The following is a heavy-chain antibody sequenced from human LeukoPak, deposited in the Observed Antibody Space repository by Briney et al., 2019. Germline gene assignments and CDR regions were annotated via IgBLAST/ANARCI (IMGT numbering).Heavy chain of an antibody. D-gene: IGHD2-2*01. CDR1: GFTFSSYW. CDR2: IKQDGSET. J-gene: IGHJ5*02. V-gene: IGHV3-7*01. CDR3: ARSWGIVAVPAAMHRNGWFDP. Sequence: GVLRLSCAASGFTFSSYWMSWVRQAPGKGLEWVANIKQDGSETYYVDAVKGRFTISRDNAKNSLYLQMNSLRAEDTAVYYCARSWGIVAVPAAMHRNGWFDPWGQGTLVTVSS.